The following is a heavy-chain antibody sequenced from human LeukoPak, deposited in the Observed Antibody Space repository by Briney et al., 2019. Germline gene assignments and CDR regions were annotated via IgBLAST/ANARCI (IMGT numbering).Heavy chain of an antibody. CDR1: GFTFSDYY. D-gene: IGHD3-16*01. CDR2: ISSSATTI. J-gene: IGHJ4*02. CDR3: ARDWASVDY. V-gene: IGHV3-11*04. Sequence: PGGSLRLSCAASGFTFSDYYMNWIRQAPGKGLEWVSYISSSATTIYYADSVKGRFTISRDNAKRSLYLQMNSLRAEDTAVYYCARDWASVDYWGQGTLVTVSS.